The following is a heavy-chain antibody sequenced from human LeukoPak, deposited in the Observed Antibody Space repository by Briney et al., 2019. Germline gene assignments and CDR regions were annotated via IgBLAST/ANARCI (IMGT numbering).Heavy chain of an antibody. CDR2: ISWNSGSI. Sequence: GGSLRLSCAASGFTFDDYAMHWVRQAPGKGLEWVSGISWNSGSIGYADSVKGRFTISRDNAKNSLYLQMSSLRAEDTALYFCAQGGYDYWGQGTLVTVSS. J-gene: IGHJ4*02. CDR3: AQGGYDY. D-gene: IGHD3-16*01. V-gene: IGHV3-9*01. CDR1: GFTFDDYA.